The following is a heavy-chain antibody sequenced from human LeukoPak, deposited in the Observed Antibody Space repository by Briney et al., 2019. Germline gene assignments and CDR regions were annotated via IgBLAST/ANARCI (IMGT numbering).Heavy chain of an antibody. CDR1: GFTYSSYA. D-gene: IGHD6-6*01. J-gene: IGHJ3*02. Sequence: GRSLRLSCAASGFTYSSYAMHWVRQAPGKGLEWVAFIRYDGSNKYYADSVKGRFTISRDNSKNTLYLQMNSLRAEDTAVYYCAKDGDIAARPSAFDIWGQGTMVTVSS. V-gene: IGHV3-30*02. CDR3: AKDGDIAARPSAFDI. CDR2: IRYDGSNK.